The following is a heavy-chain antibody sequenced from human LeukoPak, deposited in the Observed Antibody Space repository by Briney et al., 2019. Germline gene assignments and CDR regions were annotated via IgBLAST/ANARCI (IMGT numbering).Heavy chain of an antibody. Sequence: PSETLSLTCTVSGGSISSGSYYWSWIRQPAGKGLEWIGRIYTSGSTNYNPSLKRRVTISVDTSKNQFSLKLSSVTAADTAVYYCARDRVRGVIITDAFDIWGQGTMVTVSS. CDR1: GGSISSGSYY. CDR3: ARDRVRGVIITDAFDI. V-gene: IGHV4-61*02. CDR2: IYTSGST. J-gene: IGHJ3*02. D-gene: IGHD3-10*01.